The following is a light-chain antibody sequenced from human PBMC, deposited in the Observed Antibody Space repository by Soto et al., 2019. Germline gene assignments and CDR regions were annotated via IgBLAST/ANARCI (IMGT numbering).Light chain of an antibody. CDR2: LNSDGSH. CDR1: SGHNSYA. J-gene: IGLJ2*01. Sequence: QPVPSQSPSASASLGASVKLTCTLSSGHNSYAIAWHQQQPEKGPRYLMKLNSDGSHSKGDGIPDRFSGSSSGAERYLTISSLQSEDEADYYCQTWGTGIRVFGGGTKLTVL. V-gene: IGLV4-69*01. CDR3: QTWGTGIRV.